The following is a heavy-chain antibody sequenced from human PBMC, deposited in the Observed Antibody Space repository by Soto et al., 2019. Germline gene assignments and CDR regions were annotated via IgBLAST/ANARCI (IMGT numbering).Heavy chain of an antibody. V-gene: IGHV4-34*01. J-gene: IGHJ3*02. Sequence: QVQLQQWGAGLLKPSETLSLTCAVYGGSFSGYYWSWIRQPPGKGLEWIGEINHSGSTNYNPSLKSRVTISVDTAKNQLSLKLSSVTAADTAVYYCARGETWGAFDIWGQGTMVTVSS. CDR2: INHSGST. CDR3: ARGETWGAFDI. CDR1: GGSFSGYY. D-gene: IGHD7-27*01.